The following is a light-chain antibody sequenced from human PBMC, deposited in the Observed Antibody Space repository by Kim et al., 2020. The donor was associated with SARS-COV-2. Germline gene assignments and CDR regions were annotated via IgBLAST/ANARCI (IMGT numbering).Light chain of an antibody. V-gene: IGKV3-15*01. CDR3: QHYSDWPLT. CDR2: DAS. J-gene: IGKJ4*01. Sequence: SPGERATLSCMASQSIRNSFLAWYQQKPGQAPRLLIDDASVRATGVPARFSGGGSGTEFTLTISSLQSEDFAVYYCQHYSDWPLTFGGGTKVDIK. CDR1: QSIRNSF.